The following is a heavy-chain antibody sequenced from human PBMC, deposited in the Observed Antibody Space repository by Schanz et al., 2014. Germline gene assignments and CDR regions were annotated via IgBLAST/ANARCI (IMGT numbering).Heavy chain of an antibody. V-gene: IGHV3-11*04. Sequence: QVQLVESGGGLVQPGGSLRLSCAASGFTFNDYYMNWIRQAPGKGLEWLSYISRDGTTSYYADSVKGRFTISRDNSKNTLYLQMTSLRAEDTAVYYCARVGGADYDILTGYYSGMDVWGQGTTVTVSS. CDR3: ARVGGADYDILTGYYSGMDV. J-gene: IGHJ6*02. CDR1: GFTFNDYY. D-gene: IGHD3-9*01. CDR2: ISRDGTTS.